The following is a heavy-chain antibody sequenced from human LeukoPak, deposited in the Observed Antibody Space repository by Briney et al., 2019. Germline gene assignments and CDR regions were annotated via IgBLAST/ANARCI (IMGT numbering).Heavy chain of an antibody. J-gene: IGHJ5*02. Sequence: ASVKVSCKASGYTFTGYYMHWVRQAPGQGLEWMGWINPNCGGTNYAQKFQGRVTMTRDTSISTAYMELSRLRSDDTAVYYCARALADYYDSSGYYRSGWFDPWGQGTLVTVSS. CDR3: ARALADYYDSSGYYRSGWFDP. CDR2: INPNCGGT. CDR1: GYTFTGYY. V-gene: IGHV1-2*02. D-gene: IGHD3-22*01.